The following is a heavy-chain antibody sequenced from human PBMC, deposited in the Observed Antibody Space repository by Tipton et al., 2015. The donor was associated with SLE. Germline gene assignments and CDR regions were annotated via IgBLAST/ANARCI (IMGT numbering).Heavy chain of an antibody. Sequence: SLRLSCTASGFTFNTFWMTWVRQAPGKGLEWVANINQDGSRKYYVDSVKGRFTFSRDNAKNSVDLQMNSLRAEDTTIYYCTSLGGDGSLRGGVWGQGTLVSVSS. J-gene: IGHJ4*02. CDR2: INQDGSRK. D-gene: IGHD3-10*01. CDR3: TSLGGDGSLRGGV. V-gene: IGHV3-7*01. CDR1: GFTFNTFW.